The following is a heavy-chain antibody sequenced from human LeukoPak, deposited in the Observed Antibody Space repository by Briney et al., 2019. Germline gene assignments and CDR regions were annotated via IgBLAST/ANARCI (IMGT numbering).Heavy chain of an antibody. D-gene: IGHD3-22*01. CDR1: GGSFSGHY. V-gene: IGHV4-30-4*08. CDR2: IYYSGST. Sequence: SETLSLTCAVYGGSFSGHYGSWIRQPPGKGLEWIGYIYYSGSTYYSPSLKSRVTISIDTSKDQFSLNLSSVTAADTAVYYCARTYYYDTSGRYFDYWGQGTLVTVSS. CDR3: ARTYYYDTSGRYFDY. J-gene: IGHJ4*02.